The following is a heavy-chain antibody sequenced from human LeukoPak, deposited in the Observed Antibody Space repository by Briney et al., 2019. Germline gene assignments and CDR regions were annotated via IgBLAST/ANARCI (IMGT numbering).Heavy chain of an antibody. CDR2: TYSTGST. D-gene: IGHD3-16*01. CDR1: GGSINNYY. Sequence: SETLSLTCTVSGGSINNYYWTWIRQPAGKGLGLVGRTYSTGSTNYNPSLKSRVTMSVDTSRNHFSLKLSSVTAADTAVYYCARANDYYYYMDVWGKGTTVIVSS. V-gene: IGHV4-4*07. J-gene: IGHJ6*03. CDR3: ARANDYYYYMDV.